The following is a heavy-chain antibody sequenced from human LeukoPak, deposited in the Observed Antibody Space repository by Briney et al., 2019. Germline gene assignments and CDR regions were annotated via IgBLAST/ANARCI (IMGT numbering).Heavy chain of an antibody. D-gene: IGHD4-17*01. Sequence: SQTLSLTCTVSGGSISSGGYYWSWIRQHPGKGLEWIGYIYYSGSTYYNPSLRSRVTISVDTSKNQFSLKLSSVTAADTAVYYCARDASVGDYELFDYWGQGTLVTVSS. CDR1: GGSISSGGYY. V-gene: IGHV4-31*03. J-gene: IGHJ4*02. CDR2: IYYSGST. CDR3: ARDASVGDYELFDY.